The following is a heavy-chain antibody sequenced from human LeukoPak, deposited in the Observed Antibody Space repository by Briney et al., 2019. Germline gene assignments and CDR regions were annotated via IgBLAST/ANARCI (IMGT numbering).Heavy chain of an antibody. V-gene: IGHV3-11*03. J-gene: IGHJ4*02. D-gene: IGHD5-18*01. CDR3: AKLRGYSYGYIDY. Sequence: GGSLRLSCAASGFTFSDYYMSWIRQAPGKGLEWVSYISSSSSYTNYADSVKGRFTISRDNAKNSLYLQMNSLRAEDTAVYYCAKLRGYSYGYIDYWGQGTLVTVSS. CDR2: ISSSSSYT. CDR1: GFTFSDYY.